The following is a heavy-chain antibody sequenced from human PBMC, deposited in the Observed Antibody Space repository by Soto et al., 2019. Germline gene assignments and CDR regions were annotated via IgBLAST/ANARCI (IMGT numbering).Heavy chain of an antibody. J-gene: IGHJ4*02. CDR1: GASIITDNYF. Sequence: PSETLSLTCIVSGASIITDNYFWVWIRQSPRRGLELIGSISYSGRTYDNPSLQSRVTISIDASKNQFSLKLTSVTTADTAVYYCARRRASDYGGNHHPYYFDRWGQGALVTVSS. D-gene: IGHD4-17*01. CDR3: ARRRASDYGGNHHPYYFDR. V-gene: IGHV4-39*01. CDR2: ISYSGRT.